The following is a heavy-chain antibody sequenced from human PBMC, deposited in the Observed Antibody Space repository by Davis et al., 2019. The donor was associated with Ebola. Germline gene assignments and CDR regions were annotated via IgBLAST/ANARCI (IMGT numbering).Heavy chain of an antibody. D-gene: IGHD6-19*01. CDR2: IYYSGST. Sequence: SETLSLTCTVSGGSISSYYWSWIRQPPGKGLEWIGYIYYSGSTNYNPSLKSRVTISVDTSKNQFSLKLSSVTAADTAVYYCARGGHSSGWYGGSDYWGQGTLVTVSS. V-gene: IGHV4-59*01. CDR3: ARGGHSSGWYGGSDY. J-gene: IGHJ4*02. CDR1: GGSISSYY.